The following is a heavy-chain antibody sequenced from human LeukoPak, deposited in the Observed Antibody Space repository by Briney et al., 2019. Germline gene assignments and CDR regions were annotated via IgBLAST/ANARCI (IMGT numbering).Heavy chain of an antibody. CDR2: INPDSGIT. CDR1: GYTFTDYY. V-gene: IGHV1-2*02. J-gene: IGHJ4*02. CDR3: ARGWSGY. Sequence: GASVKVSCKASGYTFTDYYIHWVRQAPGQGPEWMGWINPDSGITNYSQEFQGRVTMTRDTSITTAYMEVSRLTSDDTAVYYCARGWSGYWGQGTLVTVSS. D-gene: IGHD2-8*01.